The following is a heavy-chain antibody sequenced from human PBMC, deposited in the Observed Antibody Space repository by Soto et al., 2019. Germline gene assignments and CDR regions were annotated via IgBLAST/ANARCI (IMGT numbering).Heavy chain of an antibody. CDR3: ARDPPGGGNDYPYFAY. J-gene: IGHJ4*02. CDR2: VNPGNGNT. Sequence: QVQLVQSGAEVKKPGASVKVSCKASGYTFTDYAMHWVRQAPGQGLEWMGWVNPGNGNTKHPQKFQARVTITRDTSASTDYLELSSLTSDDTAVYYCARDPPGGGNDYPYFAYWGQGTLVTVSS. D-gene: IGHD5-12*01. CDR1: GYTFTDYA. V-gene: IGHV1-3*01.